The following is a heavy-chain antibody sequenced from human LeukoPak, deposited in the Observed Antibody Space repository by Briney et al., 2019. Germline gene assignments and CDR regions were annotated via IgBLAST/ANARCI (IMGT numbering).Heavy chain of an antibody. CDR1: GYTFTSYG. Sequence: ASVKVSCKASGYTFTSYGISWVRQAPGQGLEWMGWISAYNGNTNYAQKLQGRVTMTTDTSTSTAYMELRSLRSDDTAVYYCARGGYYDSSGYYPDDYWGQGTLVTVSS. D-gene: IGHD3-22*01. CDR3: ARGGYYDSSGYYPDDY. J-gene: IGHJ4*02. V-gene: IGHV1-18*01. CDR2: ISAYNGNT.